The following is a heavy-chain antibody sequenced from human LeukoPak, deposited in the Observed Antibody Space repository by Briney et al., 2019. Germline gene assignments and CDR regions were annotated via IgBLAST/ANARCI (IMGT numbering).Heavy chain of an antibody. D-gene: IGHD3-10*01. Sequence: NTSETLSLTCTVSGGSISSQYWSWIRQPPGKGLEWIGYIYYSGSTNYNPSLKSRVTISVDTSKNQFSLKLSSVTAADTAVYYCARGGSGIFDAFDIWGQGTMVTVSS. CDR3: ARGGSGIFDAFDI. CDR2: IYYSGST. CDR1: GGSISSQY. V-gene: IGHV4-59*11. J-gene: IGHJ3*02.